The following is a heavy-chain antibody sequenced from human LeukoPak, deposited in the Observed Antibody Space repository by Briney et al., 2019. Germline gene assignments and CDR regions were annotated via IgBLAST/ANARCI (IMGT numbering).Heavy chain of an antibody. CDR1: GYTFTSYA. V-gene: IGHV7-4-1*02. CDR2: INTNTGNP. J-gene: IGHJ3*02. Sequence: ASVKVSCKASGYTFTSYAMNWVRQAPGQGLEWMGWINTNTGNPTYAQGFTGRFVFSLDTSVSTAYLQISSLKSEDTAVYYCARDSLVATINAFDIWGQGTMVTVSS. D-gene: IGHD5-12*01. CDR3: ARDSLVATINAFDI.